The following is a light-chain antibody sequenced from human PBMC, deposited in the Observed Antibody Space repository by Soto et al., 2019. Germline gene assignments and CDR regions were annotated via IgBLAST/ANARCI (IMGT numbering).Light chain of an antibody. Sequence: EIVLTQSPATLSLSPGERATLSCRASQSVSSYLAWYQQKPGQAPRLLIYDASNRATGIPARFSVSGSGTDVTLTISCLEPEDFAVYYCQQRSNWPPWTFGEGTKVEIK. J-gene: IGKJ1*01. CDR3: QQRSNWPPWT. CDR2: DAS. V-gene: IGKV3-11*01. CDR1: QSVSSY.